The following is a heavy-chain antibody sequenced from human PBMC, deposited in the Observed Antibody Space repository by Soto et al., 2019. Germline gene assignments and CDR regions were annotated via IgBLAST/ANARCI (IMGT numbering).Heavy chain of an antibody. D-gene: IGHD6-13*01. J-gene: IGHJ4*02. Sequence: PGGSLRLSCAASGFTFSNAWMSWVRQAPGKGLEWVGRIKSKTDGGTTDYAAPVKGRFTISRDDSKNTLYLQMNSLKTEDTAVYYCTTRPDSSSWYVRDYWGQGTLVTVSS. CDR1: GFTFSNAW. V-gene: IGHV3-15*01. CDR2: IKSKTDGGTT. CDR3: TTRPDSSSWYVRDY.